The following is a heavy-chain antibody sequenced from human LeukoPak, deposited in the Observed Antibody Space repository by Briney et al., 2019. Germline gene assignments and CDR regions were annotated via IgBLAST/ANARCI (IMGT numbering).Heavy chain of an antibody. Sequence: PGGSLRLSCAASGFTFSNAWMSWVRQAPGKGLEWVGRIKSKTDGGTTDYAAPVKGRFTISRDDSKNTLYLQMNSLKTEDTAVYYCTTGQGGCSSTSCREYYYYYYYMDVWGKGTTVTVSS. CDR2: IKSKTDGGTT. J-gene: IGHJ6*03. CDR3: TTGQGGCSSTSCREYYYYYYYMDV. CDR1: GFTFSNAW. D-gene: IGHD2-2*01. V-gene: IGHV3-15*01.